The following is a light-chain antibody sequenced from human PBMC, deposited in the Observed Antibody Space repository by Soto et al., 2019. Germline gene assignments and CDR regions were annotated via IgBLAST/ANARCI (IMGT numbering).Light chain of an antibody. Sequence: EILMTQSPATLSVSPGERATLSCRASQSVSSNLAWYQQKPGHAPRLLIYDASTRTTGVPARFSGSGSGTEFTLTINSLQSEDFAVYYCQQYNNWPPLTFGGGTKVEIK. CDR1: QSVSSN. V-gene: IGKV3-15*01. J-gene: IGKJ4*01. CDR3: QQYNNWPPLT. CDR2: DAS.